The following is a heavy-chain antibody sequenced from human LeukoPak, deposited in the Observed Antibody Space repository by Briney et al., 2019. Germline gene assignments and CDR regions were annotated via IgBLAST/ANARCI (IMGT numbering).Heavy chain of an antibody. J-gene: IGHJ5*01. CDR3: ARHPTGYPNWFDS. CDR2: ISYVGTT. Sequence: PSETLSLTCTVSGGSITTIPYNWGWIRQPPGKGLEWTGTISYVGTTYYEPSLKSRVTMSIDTSKNQFSLNLNSATAADTAVYYCARHPTGYPNWFDSWGQGTLVIVSS. V-gene: IGHV4-39*01. CDR1: GGSITTIPYN. D-gene: IGHD3-9*01.